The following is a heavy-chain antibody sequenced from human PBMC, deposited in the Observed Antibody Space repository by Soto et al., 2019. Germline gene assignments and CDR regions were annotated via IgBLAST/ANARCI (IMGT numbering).Heavy chain of an antibody. CDR3: AREKGYISGPKNFDY. J-gene: IGHJ4*02. D-gene: IGHD5-12*01. CDR1: GASISSGDYF. V-gene: IGHV4-30-4*01. CDR2: IYDSGSS. Sequence: SETLSLTCTVSGASISSGDYFWSWIRRSPGKGLQWIGYIYDSGSSYYNPSLKSRVTMSVDTSKNQFSLKLSSVTAADTAVYYCAREKGYISGPKNFDYWGQGTLVTVSS.